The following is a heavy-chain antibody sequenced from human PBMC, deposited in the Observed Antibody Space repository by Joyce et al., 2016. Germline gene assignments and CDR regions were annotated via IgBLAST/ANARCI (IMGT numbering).Heavy chain of an antibody. D-gene: IGHD6-13*01. J-gene: IGHJ5*02. Sequence: EVQLLESGGGLVQTGGSLRLSCAASGFTFVGYAMGWGRQAPGKGLEWVSAIGAGSRGTHYADSGRGRFTISRDDSDNSLYLHMSGLRSDDTAVYYCVRPRVAVAGTRWFDPWGQGTLVTVSS. CDR1: GFTFVGYA. CDR3: VRPRVAVAGTRWFDP. V-gene: IGHV3-23*01. CDR2: IGAGSRGT.